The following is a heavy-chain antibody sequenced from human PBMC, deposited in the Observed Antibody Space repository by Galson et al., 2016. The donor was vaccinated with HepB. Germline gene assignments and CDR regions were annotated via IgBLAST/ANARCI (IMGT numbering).Heavy chain of an antibody. CDR3: VRGGLRWSDWYFDL. CDR2: IFNSGST. D-gene: IGHD3-16*01. J-gene: IGHJ2*01. CDR1: GGSISSFS. Sequence: SETLSLTCTVSGGSISSFSWSWIRQPPGKGPEWIGYIFNSGSTNYNPALKSRVTTSVDTSKNQFSLKLTSVTAADTAVYYCVRGGLRWSDWYFDLWGRGTLVSVSS. V-gene: IGHV4-59*12.